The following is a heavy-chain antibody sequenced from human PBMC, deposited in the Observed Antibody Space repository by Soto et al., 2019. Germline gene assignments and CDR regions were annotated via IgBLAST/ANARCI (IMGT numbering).Heavy chain of an antibody. CDR2: IYYSGNT. V-gene: IGHV4-30-4*01. Sequence: QVQLQESGPGLVKPSQTLSLTCTVSGGSISSGDYYWSWIRQPPGKGLEWIGYIYYSGNTYYNPSTNSRVTISVDTTKNQFSLKLSSVTAADTAVYYCARVRADGGKIYWGQGTLVTVSS. CDR3: ARVRADGGKIY. D-gene: IGHD2-15*01. J-gene: IGHJ4*02. CDR1: GGSISSGDYY.